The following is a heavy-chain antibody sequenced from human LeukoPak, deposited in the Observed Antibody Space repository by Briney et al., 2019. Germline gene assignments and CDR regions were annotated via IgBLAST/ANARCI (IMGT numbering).Heavy chain of an antibody. Sequence: GGSLRLSCAASGFTFSSYEMNWVRQAPGKGLEWVSYISSSGSTIYYADSVKGRFTISRDNAKNSLYLQMNSPRAEDTAVYYCARELLWFGDRLSYWGQGTLVTVSS. CDR3: ARELLWFGDRLSY. V-gene: IGHV3-48*03. D-gene: IGHD3-10*01. CDR2: ISSSGSTI. CDR1: GFTFSSYE. J-gene: IGHJ4*02.